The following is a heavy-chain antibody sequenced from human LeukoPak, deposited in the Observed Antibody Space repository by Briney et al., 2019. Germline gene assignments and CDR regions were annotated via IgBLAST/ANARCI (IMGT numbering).Heavy chain of an antibody. CDR3: ARGGALGMDV. Sequence: GGSLRLSCAASGFTFSDYYMTWIRQAPGKGLEWVSYISGVASDIYYGDSVKGRFTISRDNAKNSVNLQMNSLRAEDTAVYYCARGGALGMDVWGQGTTVTVSS. V-gene: IGHV3-11*01. CDR1: GFTFSDYY. D-gene: IGHD1-26*01. CDR2: ISGVASDI. J-gene: IGHJ6*02.